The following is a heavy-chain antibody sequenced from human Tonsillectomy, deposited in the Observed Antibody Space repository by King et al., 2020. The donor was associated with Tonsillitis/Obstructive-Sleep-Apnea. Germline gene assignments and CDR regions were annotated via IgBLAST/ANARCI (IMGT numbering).Heavy chain of an antibody. CDR2: MSSSGSTI. D-gene: IGHD2-15*01. J-gene: IGHJ2*01. CDR3: VGDSLGCSFDL. CDR1: GLTFSSYE. Sequence: VQLVESGGVLIQPGGSLRLSCAAAGLTFSSYEMNWVRQAPGKGLEWVSYMSSSGSTIYYADSVKGLFTIYRDNDKNSLYLQMNSLRAEDTAVYYCVGDSLGCSFDLWGRGTLVSVSS. V-gene: IGHV3-48*03.